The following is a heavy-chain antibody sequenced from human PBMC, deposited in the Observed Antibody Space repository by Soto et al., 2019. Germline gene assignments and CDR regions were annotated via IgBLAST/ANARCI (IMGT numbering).Heavy chain of an antibody. CDR3: ARVRTTMVDHFDL. Sequence: EVPLVESGGGLVQPGGSLRLSCAASGFTVSSDYMRWVRQAPGKGLEWVSVIYSGGSTDYADSVKGRFTISRHNSRNMLYLQMNSLRVEDTAVYYCARVRTTMVDHFDLWGRGTLVTVSS. J-gene: IGHJ2*01. V-gene: IGHV3-53*04. CDR1: GFTVSSDY. D-gene: IGHD5-18*01. CDR2: IYSGGST.